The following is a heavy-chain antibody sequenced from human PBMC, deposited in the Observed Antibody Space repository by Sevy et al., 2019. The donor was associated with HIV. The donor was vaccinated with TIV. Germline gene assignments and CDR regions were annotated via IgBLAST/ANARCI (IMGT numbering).Heavy chain of an antibody. J-gene: IGHJ5*02. Sequence: GGSLRLSCAASGFTVSSNYMSWVRQAPGKGLEWVSVIYSGGSTYYADSVKGRFTISRDNSKNTLYLQMNSLRAEGTAVYYCAKVLLWFGESWFDPWGQGTLVTVSS. CDR1: GFTVSSNY. CDR2: IYSGGST. V-gene: IGHV3-53*01. D-gene: IGHD3-10*01. CDR3: AKVLLWFGESWFDP.